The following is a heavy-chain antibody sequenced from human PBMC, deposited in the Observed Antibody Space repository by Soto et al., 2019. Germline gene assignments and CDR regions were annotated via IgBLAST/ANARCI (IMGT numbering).Heavy chain of an antibody. CDR1: GFTFSHYA. CDR3: ARGPPWQYYFDY. Sequence: PGGSLRLSCAASGFTFSHYAMSWVRQAPGKGLECVSTISGSGDGTYYADSVKGRFTISRDNSKNTLYLQMNSLRAEDTAVYYCARGPPWQYYFDYWGQGTLVTVSS. V-gene: IGHV3-23*01. J-gene: IGHJ4*02. CDR2: ISGSGDGT. D-gene: IGHD6-19*01.